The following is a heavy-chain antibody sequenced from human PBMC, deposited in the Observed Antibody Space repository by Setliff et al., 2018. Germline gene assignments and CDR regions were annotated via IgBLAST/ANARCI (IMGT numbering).Heavy chain of an antibody. CDR1: GKTLTELS. D-gene: IGHD2-2*01. CDR2: FDPDDGET. CDR3: ARDRRVVVVPAAFTHMDV. Sequence: ASVKVSCKLSGKTLTELSIHWVRQAPGKGLEWMGGFDPDDGETVYAQKLQGRVTMTTDTSTSTAYMELRSLRSDDTALYYCARDRRVVVVPAAFTHMDVWGKGTTVTVSS. J-gene: IGHJ6*03. V-gene: IGHV1-24*01.